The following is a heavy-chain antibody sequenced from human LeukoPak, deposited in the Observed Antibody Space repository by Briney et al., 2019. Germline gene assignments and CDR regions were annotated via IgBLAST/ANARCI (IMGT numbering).Heavy chain of an antibody. CDR3: AKDSGYDLRFGSSWPIDY. Sequence: GGSLRLSCVASGFTFTNAWMNWVRQAPGKGLEWVGRIKSKTDDETTDYAAPVKGRFTISRDDSKNTLYLQMNSLKIEDTAVYYCAKDSGYDLRFGSSWPIDYWGQGTLVTVSS. D-gene: IGHD5-12*01. J-gene: IGHJ4*02. CDR2: IKSKTDDETT. V-gene: IGHV3-15*07. CDR1: GFTFTNAW.